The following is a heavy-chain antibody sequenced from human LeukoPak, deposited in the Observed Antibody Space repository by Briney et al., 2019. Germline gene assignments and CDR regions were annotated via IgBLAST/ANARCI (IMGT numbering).Heavy chain of an antibody. CDR2: IYSGGST. CDR1: GFTVSSNY. J-gene: IGHJ4*02. D-gene: IGHD4-23*01. Sequence: GGSLRLSCAASGFTVSSNYMSWVRQAPGKGLEWVSVIYSGGSTYYADSVKGRFTISRDNSKNTLYLQMNSLRAEDTAVYYCARDRYYGGNFLYYFDYWGQGTLVTVSS. CDR3: ARDRYYGGNFLYYFDY. V-gene: IGHV3-53*01.